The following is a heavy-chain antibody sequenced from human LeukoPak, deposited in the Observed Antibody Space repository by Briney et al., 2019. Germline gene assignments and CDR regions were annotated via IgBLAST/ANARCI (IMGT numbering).Heavy chain of an antibody. CDR2: IWYDGSNK. CDR1: GLTFSSYG. J-gene: IGHJ6*01. D-gene: IGHD6-13*01. V-gene: IGHV3-33*01. CDR3: ARDFSIVGQQLVPGYYYGMDV. Sequence: GSRRLSCAASGLTFSSYGMHWVRQAPGKGLEWVAVIWYDGSNKYYADSVKGRFTISRDNSKNTLYLQMNSLRAEDTAVYYCARDFSIVGQQLVPGYYYGMDVWGQGTTVPVSS.